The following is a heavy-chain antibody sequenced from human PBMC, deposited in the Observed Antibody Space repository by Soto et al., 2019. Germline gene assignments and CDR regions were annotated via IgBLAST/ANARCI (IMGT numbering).Heavy chain of an antibody. CDR2: IIPIFGTA. CDR3: ARKEGHYYDSSGYYFALYFDY. V-gene: IGHV1-69*13. CDR1: GGTFSSYA. D-gene: IGHD3-22*01. J-gene: IGHJ4*02. Sequence: SVKVSCKASGGTFSSYAISWVRQAPGQGLEWMGGIIPIFGTANYAQKFQGRVTITADESTSTAYMELSSLRSEDTAVYYCARKEGHYYDSSGYYFALYFDYWGQGTLVTVYS.